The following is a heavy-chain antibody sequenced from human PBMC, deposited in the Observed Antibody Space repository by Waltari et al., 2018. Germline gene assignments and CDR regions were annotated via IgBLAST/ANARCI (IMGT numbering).Heavy chain of an antibody. J-gene: IGHJ4*02. CDR3: ARGDGVVLVPAALDY. V-gene: IGHV4-31*11. CDR1: GGSMTGGPYY. D-gene: IGHD2-2*01. CDR2: IYHSGSA. Sequence: QVQLQESGPGLVKPSETLSLTCAVSGGSMTGGPYYWTWIRQHPGKGLEWIGSIYHSGSAHYNPSLKSRVTLSVDTSKNQFSLKLTSVTAADTAVYYCARGDGVVLVPAALDYWGQGILVPVSS.